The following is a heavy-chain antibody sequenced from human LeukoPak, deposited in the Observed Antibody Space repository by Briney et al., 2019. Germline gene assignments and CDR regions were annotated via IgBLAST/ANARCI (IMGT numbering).Heavy chain of an antibody. V-gene: IGHV3-30*01. CDR3: ARAYYDIPNYYFDY. D-gene: IGHD3-9*01. J-gene: IGHJ4*02. CDR2: ISYDGSNK. CDR1: GFTFSSYA. Sequence: GGSLRLSCAASGFTFSSYAMHWVRQAPGKGLEWVAVISYDGSNKYYADSVKGRFTISRDNSKNTLYLQMNSLRAEDTAVYYCARAYYDIPNYYFDYWGQGTLVTASS.